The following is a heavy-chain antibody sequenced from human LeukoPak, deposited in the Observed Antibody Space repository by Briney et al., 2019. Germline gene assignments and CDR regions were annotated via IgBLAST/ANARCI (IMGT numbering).Heavy chain of an antibody. D-gene: IGHD3-22*01. Sequence: GGSLRLSCAASGITISNYNMNWVRQAPGKGLEWVSSITSSGSYIYYADSVKGRFTISRDNAKNSLYLQMNSLRAEDTAVYYCAREPPIDYYGSSGYSGLDSWGQGTLVTVSS. J-gene: IGHJ4*02. CDR2: ITSSGSYI. V-gene: IGHV3-21*01. CDR3: AREPPIDYYGSSGYSGLDS. CDR1: GITISNYN.